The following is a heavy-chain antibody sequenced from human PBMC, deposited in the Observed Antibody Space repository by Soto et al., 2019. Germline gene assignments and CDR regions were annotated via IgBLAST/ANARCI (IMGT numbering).Heavy chain of an antibody. Sequence: PGGSLRLSCVASGFPFSSYAMSWVRQTPGKGLEWVSGISGSGGRTYYADSVKGRFTISRDNSNNTLSLQMHILRVEDTAVYYCAGTITIFGSGAFDIWGQGTMVTVSS. V-gene: IGHV3-23*01. D-gene: IGHD3-3*01. CDR1: GFPFSSYA. J-gene: IGHJ3*02. CDR2: ISGSGGRT. CDR3: AGTITIFGSGAFDI.